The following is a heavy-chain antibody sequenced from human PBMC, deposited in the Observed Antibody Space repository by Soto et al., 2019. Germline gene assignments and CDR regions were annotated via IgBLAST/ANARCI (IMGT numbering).Heavy chain of an antibody. CDR1: GFTVSSYA. J-gene: IGHJ6*03. D-gene: IGHD3-16*01. CDR2: ISGSGST. Sequence: EVQLLESGGGLVQPGGSLRLSCAASGFTVSSYAMSWVRQAPGKGLEWVSVISGSGSTYSADSVKGRFTISRDSSKNTVYLQMNSLRAADTAVNYCATALRFTLTTGYNMDVWGRGTTVTVSS. CDR3: ATALRFTLTTGYNMDV. V-gene: IGHV3-23*01.